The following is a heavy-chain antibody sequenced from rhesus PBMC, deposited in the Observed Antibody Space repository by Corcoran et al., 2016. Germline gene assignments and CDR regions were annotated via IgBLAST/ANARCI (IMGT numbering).Heavy chain of an antibody. CDR2: IDGNSAST. CDR1: GGSISGYY. V-gene: IGHV4-73*01. D-gene: IGHD6-31*01. J-gene: IGHJ4*01. CDR3: ARDQYSSGWYYYFDY. Sequence: QVKLQQWGEGLVKPSETLSLTCAVYGGSISGYYWSWIRQPPGQGLAWIGNIDGNSASTNYNPSLKNRVTISKDTSKNQFSLKLSSVTAADTAVYYCARDQYSSGWYYYFDYWGQGVLVTVSS.